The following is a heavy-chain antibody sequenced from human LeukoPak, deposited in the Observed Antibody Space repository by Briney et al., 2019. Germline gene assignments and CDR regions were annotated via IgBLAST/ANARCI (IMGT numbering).Heavy chain of an antibody. CDR1: GGSFSGYY. V-gene: IGHV4-34*01. CDR2: INHSGST. J-gene: IGHJ6*03. D-gene: IGHD1-1*01. CDR3: AIGYNWKPENYYYYMDV. Sequence: PSETLSLTCAVYGGSFSGYYWSWIRQPPGKGLEWIGEINHSGSTNYNPSLKSRVTISVDTSKNQFSLKLSSVTAADTAVYYCAIGYNWKPENYYYYMDVWGKGTTVTVSS.